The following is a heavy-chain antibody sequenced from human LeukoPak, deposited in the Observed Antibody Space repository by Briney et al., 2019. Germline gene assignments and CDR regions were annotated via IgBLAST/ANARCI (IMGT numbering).Heavy chain of an antibody. Sequence: ASVKVSCKASGYTFTGYYMHWVRQAPGQGLEWMGWINPNSGGTNYAQKFQGRVTMTRDTSISTAYMELSRLRSDDTAVYYCARRYDSSGQSLFDYWGQGTLVTVSS. V-gene: IGHV1-2*02. CDR3: ARRYDSSGQSLFDY. CDR1: GYTFTGYY. CDR2: INPNSGGT. J-gene: IGHJ4*02. D-gene: IGHD3-22*01.